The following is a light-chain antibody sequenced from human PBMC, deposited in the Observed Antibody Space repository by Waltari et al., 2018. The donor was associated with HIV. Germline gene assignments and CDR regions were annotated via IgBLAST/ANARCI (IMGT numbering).Light chain of an antibody. V-gene: IGLV2-14*01. CDR2: EVS. Sequence: QSALTQPASVSGSPGQSITIPCTGTSSDVGGYYFVSGYQQDPGKAPKLMIYEVSNRPSGVANSFSGPRSGNTGALTISGLQADDEADYYCSSYTSSSTLVFGGGTKLTVL. CDR1: SSDVGGYYF. CDR3: SSYTSSSTLV. J-gene: IGLJ3*02.